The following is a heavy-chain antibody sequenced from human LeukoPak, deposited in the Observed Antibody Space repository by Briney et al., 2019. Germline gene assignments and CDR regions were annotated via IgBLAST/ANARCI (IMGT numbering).Heavy chain of an antibody. CDR3: VRGHSVYDFLVY. V-gene: IGHV3-48*01. J-gene: IGHJ4*02. D-gene: IGHD5/OR15-5a*01. CDR1: GFTFSSYW. Sequence: PGGSLRLSCAASGFTFSSYWMSWVRQAPGKGLEWLSFISGSSSSIQYADSVRGRITISRDNAKNSLFLQINGLRADDSAVYYCVRGHSVYDFLVYWGQGVLVTVSS. CDR2: ISGSSSSI.